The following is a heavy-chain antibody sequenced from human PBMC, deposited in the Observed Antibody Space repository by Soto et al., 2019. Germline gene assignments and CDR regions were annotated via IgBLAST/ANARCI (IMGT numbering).Heavy chain of an antibody. Sequence: GGSLRLSCAASGFTFSSYGMHWVRQAPGKGLEWVAVISYDGSNKYYADSVKGRFTISRDNSKNTLYLQMNSLRAEDTAVYYCAKNVWFGDEESFFDYWGQGTLVTVSS. CDR1: GFTFSSYG. CDR2: ISYDGSNK. CDR3: AKNVWFGDEESFFDY. V-gene: IGHV3-30*18. J-gene: IGHJ4*02. D-gene: IGHD3-10*01.